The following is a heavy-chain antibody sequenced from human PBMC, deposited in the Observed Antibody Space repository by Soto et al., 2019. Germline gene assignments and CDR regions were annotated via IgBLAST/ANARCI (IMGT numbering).Heavy chain of an antibody. CDR3: ARMERFCSFKWFDG. V-gene: IGHV1-8*02. CDR2: MNPGSGDT. J-gene: IGHJ5*02. CDR1: GYTFTNND. Sequence: ASVKLSCTSSGYTFTNNDVSWVRQATGQGLERMGWMNPGSGDTGYAQKFQGRVTMTRDISIATAYMELNSLTSEDTAIYYCARMERFCSFKWFDGWGKATPATVDS. D-gene: IGHD3-10*02.